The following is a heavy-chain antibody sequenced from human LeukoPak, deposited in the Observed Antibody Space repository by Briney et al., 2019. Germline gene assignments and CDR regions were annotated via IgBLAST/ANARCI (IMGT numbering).Heavy chain of an antibody. J-gene: IGHJ5*02. CDR3: AKGLMRDRWFGES. V-gene: IGHV3-30*02. D-gene: IGHD3-10*01. Sequence: PGGSLRLSCAASGFTVSRKYMRWGRQAPGKGVEWGGFIRYDGNDKFYAETVKGRFTISRDTSRNTLYLQMNRLRPEDTAVYYCAKGLMRDRWFGESWGQGTLVTVSS. CDR1: GFTVSRKY. CDR2: IRYDGNDK.